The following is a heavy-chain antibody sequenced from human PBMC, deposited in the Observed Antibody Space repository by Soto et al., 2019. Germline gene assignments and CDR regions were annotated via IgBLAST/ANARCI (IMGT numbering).Heavy chain of an antibody. CDR2: VIPIFGIT. D-gene: IGHD2-21*01. J-gene: IGHJ5*02. Sequence: QVQLVQSGAEVKKPGSSVKVSCKASGGTFRSYAMSWVRQAPGQGLEWMGEVIPIFGITNYAQKFQGRVTITADDSTSTAYMELSSLRSEDMAVYYCARDRAPCVGECVGWFDPWGQGTLVTVSS. V-gene: IGHV1-69*01. CDR1: GGTFRSYA. CDR3: ARDRAPCVGECVGWFDP.